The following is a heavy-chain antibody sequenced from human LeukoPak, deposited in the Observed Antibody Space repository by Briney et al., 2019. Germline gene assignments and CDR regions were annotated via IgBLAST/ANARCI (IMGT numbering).Heavy chain of an antibody. CDR1: GYTXTGYY. CDR2: INPNSGDT. D-gene: IGHD3-16*01. CDR3: ATQRGSYLWGTDFDY. J-gene: IGHJ4*02. Sequence: ASVKASCKASGYTXTGYYMHWVRQAPGQGLEWMEWINPNSGDTKYSQKLQGRVTMTRDTSISTAYMELSRLRSDDTAVYYCATQRGSYLWGTDFDYWGQGTLVTVSS. V-gene: IGHV1-2*02.